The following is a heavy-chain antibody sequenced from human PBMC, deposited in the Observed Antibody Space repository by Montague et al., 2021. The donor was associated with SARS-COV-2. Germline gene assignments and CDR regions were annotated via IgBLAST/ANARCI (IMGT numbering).Heavy chain of an antibody. J-gene: IGHJ4*02. CDR1: DGSFSDYS. D-gene: IGHD3-22*01. V-gene: IGHV4-34*01. CDR2: INHRGST. Sequence: SKTLSLTCAVYDGSFSDYSRTWIRQPPGKGLEWIGEINHRGSTNYNPSLKSRVTISVDTSKNQFSLKMTSVTAADTAVYYCARGRQHINMVVVVVTGGEYYFDFWGQGTLVAVSS. CDR3: ARGRQHINMVVVVVTGGEYYFDF.